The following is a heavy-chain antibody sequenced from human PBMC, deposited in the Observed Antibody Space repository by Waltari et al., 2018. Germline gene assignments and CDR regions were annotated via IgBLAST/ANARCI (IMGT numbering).Heavy chain of an antibody. CDR3: ARTYYYDSSGYYSGTFDY. CDR1: GGSISSSSYY. V-gene: IGHV4-39*01. J-gene: IGHJ4*02. D-gene: IGHD3-22*01. Sequence: QLQLQESGPGLVKPSETLSLTCTVSGGSISSSSYYWGWIRQPPGKGLEWIGSIYYSGSTYYNTSLKSRVNISVDTSKNQFSLKLSSVTAADTAVYYCARTYYYDSSGYYSGTFDYWGQGTLVTVSS. CDR2: IYYSGST.